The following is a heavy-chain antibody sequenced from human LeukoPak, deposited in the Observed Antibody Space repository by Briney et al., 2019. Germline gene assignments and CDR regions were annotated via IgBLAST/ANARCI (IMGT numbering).Heavy chain of an antibody. CDR2: IESKTDGGTT. CDR1: GFTFSDAW. V-gene: IGHV3-15*04. CDR3: AREHGEMAKDY. J-gene: IGHJ4*02. D-gene: IGHD5-24*01. Sequence: PGGSLRLSCAASGFTFSDAWMSWVRQTPGKGLEWVGRIESKTDGGTTDYGAPVKGRFTISRDNSKNTLYLQMNSLRAEDTAVYYCAREHGEMAKDYWGQGTLVTVSS.